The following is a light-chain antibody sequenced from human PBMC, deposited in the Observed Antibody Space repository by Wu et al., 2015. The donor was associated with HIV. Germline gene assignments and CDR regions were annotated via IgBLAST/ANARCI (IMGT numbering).Light chain of an antibody. J-gene: IGKJ3*01. CDR2: DAS. CDR1: QGVDMY. V-gene: IGKV3-11*01. CDR3: QQRSTWPPHFT. Sequence: EIVLTQSPATLSLSPGERATLSCRASQGVDMYLAWYQQKPGQPPRLLIYDASNRATDIPARFSGSGSGTDFTLTISSLEPEDFAIYYCQQRSTWPPHFTFGPGTRVDLK.